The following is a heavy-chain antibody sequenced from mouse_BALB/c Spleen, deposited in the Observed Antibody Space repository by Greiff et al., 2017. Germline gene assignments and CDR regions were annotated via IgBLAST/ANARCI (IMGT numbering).Heavy chain of an antibody. J-gene: IGHJ2*01. Sequence: VKLVESGPGLVQPSQSLSITCTVSGFSLTSYGVHWVRQSPGKGLEWLGVIWSGGSTDYNAAFISRLSISKDNSKSQVFFKMNSLQANDTAIYYCARPRYDVLYFDYWGQGTTLTVSS. CDR1: GFSLTSYG. CDR3: ARPRYDVLYFDY. CDR2: IWSGGST. V-gene: IGHV2-2*02. D-gene: IGHD2-12*01.